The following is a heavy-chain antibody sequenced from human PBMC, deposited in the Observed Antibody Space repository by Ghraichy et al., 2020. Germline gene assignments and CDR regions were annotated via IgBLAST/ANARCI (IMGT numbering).Heavy chain of an antibody. D-gene: IGHD3-22*01. J-gene: IGHJ5*02. Sequence: ASVKVSCKASGYTFTGYYMHWVRQAPGQGLEWMGRINPNSGGTNYAQKFQGRVTMTRDTSISTAYMELSRLRSDDTAVYYCARVRALTSKPYSSGYPNWFDPGGQGTVVTVSS. CDR1: GYTFTGYY. V-gene: IGHV1-2*06. CDR3: ARVRALTSKPYSSGYPNWFDP. CDR2: INPNSGGT.